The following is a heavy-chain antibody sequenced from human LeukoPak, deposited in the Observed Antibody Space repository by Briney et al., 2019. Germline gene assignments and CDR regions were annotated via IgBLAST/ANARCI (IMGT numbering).Heavy chain of an antibody. CDR3: ARVSAPGSGSYYYYYYGMDV. J-gene: IGHJ6*02. V-gene: IGHV7-4-1*02. Sequence: GASVKVSCKASGYTFTSYAMNWVRQAPGQGLEWMGWINTNTGNPTYAQGFTGRFVFSLDTSVGTAYLQISSLKAEETAVYYCARVSAPGSGSYYYYYYGMDVWGQGTTVTVSS. CDR1: GYTFTSYA. CDR2: INTNTGNP. D-gene: IGHD3-10*01.